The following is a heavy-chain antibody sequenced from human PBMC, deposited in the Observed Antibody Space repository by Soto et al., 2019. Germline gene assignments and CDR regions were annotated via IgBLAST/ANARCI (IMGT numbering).Heavy chain of an antibody. Sequence: PGGSLRLSCAASGFSFSTYCMNWVRQAPGKGLEWVSSISSSSSYIYYADSVKGRFTISRDNANNSLYLQMNSLRAEDKAGYYCVRSPDVVRGVITIFEYWGQGTPVTVSS. CDR2: ISSSSSYI. J-gene: IGHJ4*02. CDR3: VRSPDVVRGVITIFEY. V-gene: IGHV3-21*01. D-gene: IGHD3-10*01. CDR1: GFSFSTYC.